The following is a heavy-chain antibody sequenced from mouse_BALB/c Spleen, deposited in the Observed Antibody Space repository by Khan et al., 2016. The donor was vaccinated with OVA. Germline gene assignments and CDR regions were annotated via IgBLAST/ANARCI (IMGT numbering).Heavy chain of an antibody. J-gene: IGHJ3*01. V-gene: IGHV1S136*01. CDR2: INPNNAGT. CDR1: GYTFTNYV. Sequence: VQLKESGPELVEPGASVKMSCKASGYTFTNYVMHWVKQKPGQGLEWIGYINPNNAGTRYNEKFKGKATLTSDISSPTAYMGLSSLTSEDSAVYYCAREASSWDFSFPYWGQGTLVTVSA. CDR3: AREASSWDFSFPY. D-gene: IGHD4-1*01.